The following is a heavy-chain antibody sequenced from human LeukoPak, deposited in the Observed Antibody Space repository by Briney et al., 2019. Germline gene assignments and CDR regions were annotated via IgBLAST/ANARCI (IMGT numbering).Heavy chain of an antibody. CDR3: ATITNMASF. CDR1: GFSFSSYW. Sequence: PGESLKISCKGSGFSFSSYWIGWVRQMPGKGLEWMGIIYPLDSDTKYSPSFQGQATISADRSISTAYLQWSSLKASDTAMYYCATITNMASFWGQGTLVTVSS. J-gene: IGHJ4*02. D-gene: IGHD1-1*01. V-gene: IGHV5-51*01. CDR2: IYPLDSDT.